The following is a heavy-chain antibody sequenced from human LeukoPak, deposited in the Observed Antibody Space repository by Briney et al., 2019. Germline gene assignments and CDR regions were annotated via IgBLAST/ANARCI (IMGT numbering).Heavy chain of an antibody. CDR3: AREMEGGSCSDY. J-gene: IGHJ4*02. V-gene: IGHV3-53*01. CDR2: IYSGGST. Sequence: GGSLRLSCAASGFTVSSNYMSWVRQAPGKGLEWVSVIYSGGSTYYADSVKGRFTISRDNSKNTLYLQMNSLRAEDTAVYYCAREMEGGSCSDYWGQGTLVTVSS. D-gene: IGHD2-15*01. CDR1: GFTVSSNY.